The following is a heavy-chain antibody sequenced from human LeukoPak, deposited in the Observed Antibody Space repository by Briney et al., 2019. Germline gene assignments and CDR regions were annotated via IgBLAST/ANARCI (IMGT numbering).Heavy chain of an antibody. Sequence: ASVKVSCKASGYTFTDYYLRWVRQAPGQGFEWMGWINPNSGDTNYAQKFQGRVTMTRDTSISTAHMEMSRLRSDDTAVYYCARANFLYCSSTTCLFDYWGQGTLVTVSS. V-gene: IGHV1-2*02. CDR2: INPNSGDT. CDR1: GYTFTDYY. CDR3: ARANFLYCSSTTCLFDY. J-gene: IGHJ4*02. D-gene: IGHD2-2*01.